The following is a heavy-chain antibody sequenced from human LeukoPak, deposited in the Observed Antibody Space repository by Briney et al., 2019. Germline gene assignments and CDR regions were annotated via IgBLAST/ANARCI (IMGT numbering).Heavy chain of an antibody. CDR3: ARHGAIVAAGKTPDY. Sequence: SETLSLTCTLSGDSISRYPYYWGWIRQPPGEGRELGGNIHYTAIIYYNSSLKILLPLSVDTSKNQFSLTLISMTAADTAVYYCARHGAIVAAGKTPDYWGQGTLVTVSS. CDR1: GDSISRYPYY. CDR2: IHYTAII. J-gene: IGHJ4*02. V-gene: IGHV4-39*01. D-gene: IGHD5-12*01.